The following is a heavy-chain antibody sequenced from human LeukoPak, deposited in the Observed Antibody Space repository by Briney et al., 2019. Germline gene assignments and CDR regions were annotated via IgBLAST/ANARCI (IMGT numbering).Heavy chain of an antibody. D-gene: IGHD3-22*01. CDR2: IIPILGIA. CDR3: AREVGYYYDSSGYYYDVGYFDY. V-gene: IGHV1-69*04. Sequence: GASVKVSCKASGGTFSSYAISWVRQAPGQGLEWMGRIIPILGIANYAQKLQGRVTITADKSTSTAYMELSSLRSEDTAVYYCAREVGYYYDSSGYYYDVGYFDYWGQGTLVTVSS. J-gene: IGHJ4*02. CDR1: GGTFSSYA.